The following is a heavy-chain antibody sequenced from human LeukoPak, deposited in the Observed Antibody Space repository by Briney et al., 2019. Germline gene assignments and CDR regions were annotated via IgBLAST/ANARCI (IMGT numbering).Heavy chain of an antibody. J-gene: IGHJ4*02. D-gene: IGHD5-12*01. CDR2: IYTSGST. CDR3: ARDGYSGYGDY. Sequence: SETLSLNCTVSGGSISSFYWSWIRQPAGKGLEWIGRIYTSGSTNYNPSLKSRVTMSVDTYKNQFSLKLSSATAADPAVYYCARDGYSGYGDYWGQGTLVTLSS. V-gene: IGHV4-4*07. CDR1: GGSISSFY.